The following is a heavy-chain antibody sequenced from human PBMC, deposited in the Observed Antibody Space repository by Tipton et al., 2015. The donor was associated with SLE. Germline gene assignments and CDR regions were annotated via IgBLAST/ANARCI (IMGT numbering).Heavy chain of an antibody. CDR3: ARHDGDYFFDY. J-gene: IGHJ4*02. V-gene: IGHV4-39*07. D-gene: IGHD4-17*01. CDR2: IYYSGNT. CDR1: GGSISSVGYY. Sequence: TLSLTCTVSGGSISSVGYYWGWIRQPPGKGLEWIGSIYYSGNTYYNPSLKNRVTISVDTSKNQFSLKLSSVTAADTAVYYCARHDGDYFFDYWGQGTLVTVSS.